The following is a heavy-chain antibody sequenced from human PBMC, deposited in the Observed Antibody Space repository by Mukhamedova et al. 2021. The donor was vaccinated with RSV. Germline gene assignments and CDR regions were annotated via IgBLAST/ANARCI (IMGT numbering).Heavy chain of an antibody. V-gene: IGHV3-20*03. CDR3: ARDWYSGSYNTDYYFDY. D-gene: IGHD1-26*01. Sequence: GYADSVKGRFTISRDNAKNSPYLQMNSLRAEDTALYYCARDWYSGSYNTDYYFDYWGQGTLVTVSS. J-gene: IGHJ4*02.